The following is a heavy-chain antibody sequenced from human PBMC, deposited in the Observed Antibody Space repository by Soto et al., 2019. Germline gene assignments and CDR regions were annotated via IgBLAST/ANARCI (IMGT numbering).Heavy chain of an antibody. CDR1: GYTFTRHD. J-gene: IGHJ4*02. Sequence: ASVKVSCKASGYTFTRHDINWGRQASGQGPEWMGWMNPNSGNTGYARKFQGRVTMTRDTSISTAYMELNSLTSEDTALYYGSRGPPESTGVWGQGTLVTVSS. D-gene: IGHD2-2*01. CDR2: MNPNSGNT. V-gene: IGHV1-8*01. CDR3: SRGPPESTGV.